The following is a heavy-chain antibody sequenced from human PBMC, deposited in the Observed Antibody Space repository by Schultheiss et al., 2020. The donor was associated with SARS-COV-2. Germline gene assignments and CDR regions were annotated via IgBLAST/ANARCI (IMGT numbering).Heavy chain of an antibody. CDR1: GGSISSSSYY. J-gene: IGHJ4*02. V-gene: IGHV4-39*07. CDR2: IYYSGST. Sequence: SQTLSLTCTVSGGSISSSSYYWGWIRQPPGKGLEWIGSIYYSGSTYYYPSLKSRVTISVDTSKNQFSLKLSSVTAADTAVYYCARASIAARRGLDYWGQGTLVTVSS. D-gene: IGHD6-6*01. CDR3: ARASIAARRGLDY.